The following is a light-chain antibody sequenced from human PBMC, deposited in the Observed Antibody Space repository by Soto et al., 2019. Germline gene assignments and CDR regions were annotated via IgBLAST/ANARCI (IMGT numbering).Light chain of an antibody. Sequence: EIVLTQTPGTLSLSPGERATLSCRASQSVTSSQLAWYQQKPGQAPRLLIYGASTRATGIPDRFSGSGSDTDFSLTIRRLDPEDFAMYYCQLYLSPDRYTFGPGTKVQIK. J-gene: IGKJ2*01. CDR3: QLYLSPDRYT. CDR2: GAS. V-gene: IGKV3-20*01. CDR1: QSVTSSQ.